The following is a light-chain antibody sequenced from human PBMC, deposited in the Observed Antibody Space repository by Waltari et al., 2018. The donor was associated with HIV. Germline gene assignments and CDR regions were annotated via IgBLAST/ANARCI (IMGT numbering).Light chain of an antibody. J-gene: IGKJ5*01. Sequence: DIELTQSPSSLAASVGDTVAITCRSSQSVNEYLNWCQATPGRPPKLLIFGASKLHSGVPSRFSGSGSAAVYTLTVTGLQRDDFGTYFCQQTYTYPPTFG. CDR1: QSVNEY. V-gene: IGKV1-39*01. CDR3: QQTYTYPPT. CDR2: GAS.